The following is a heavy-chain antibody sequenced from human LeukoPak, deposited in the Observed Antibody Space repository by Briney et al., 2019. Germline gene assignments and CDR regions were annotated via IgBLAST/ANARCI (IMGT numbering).Heavy chain of an antibody. V-gene: IGHV1-8*01. D-gene: IGHD5-18*01. CDR2: MNPNSGNT. J-gene: IGHJ6*02. CDR1: GYTFTRYD. Sequence: ASVKVSCKASGYTFTRYDINWVRQSTGQGLERMGWMNPNSGNTGYAQKFQGRVTMTRNTSISTAYMELSSLRSEDTAVYYCASGGYSYGYFYYGMDVWGQGTTVTVSS. CDR3: ASGGYSYGYFYYGMDV.